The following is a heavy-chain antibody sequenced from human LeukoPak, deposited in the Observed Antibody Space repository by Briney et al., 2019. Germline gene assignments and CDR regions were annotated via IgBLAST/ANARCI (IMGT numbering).Heavy chain of an antibody. CDR1: GFTFSGYW. D-gene: IGHD1-26*01. CDR2: IREDGTIT. Sequence: PGGSLRLSCAASGFTFSGYWMHWVPEVPGKGLVWVSRIREDGTITNYEDSVKGRFTIFRDNARNTLYLQMHSLRAEDTAIYYCARNFVGTSTSDFDSWGQGTQVTVSS. V-gene: IGHV3-74*01. CDR3: ARNFVGTSTSDFDS. J-gene: IGHJ4*02.